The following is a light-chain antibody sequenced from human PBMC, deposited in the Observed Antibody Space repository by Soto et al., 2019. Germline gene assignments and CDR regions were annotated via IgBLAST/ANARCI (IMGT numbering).Light chain of an antibody. Sequence: EIVLTQSPGTLSLSPGERATLSCRASQSVSSSYLAWYQQKPGQAPRLLIYGASSRATGIPDRFSGSGSGTDFTLTISRLEPEDFAVYYCQQHGRSPPYTFCQGTKLEIK. CDR1: QSVSSSY. J-gene: IGKJ2*01. CDR2: GAS. CDR3: QQHGRSPPYT. V-gene: IGKV3-20*01.